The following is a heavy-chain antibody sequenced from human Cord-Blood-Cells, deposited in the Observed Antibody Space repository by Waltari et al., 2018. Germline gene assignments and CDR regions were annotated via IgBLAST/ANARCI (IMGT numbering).Heavy chain of an antibody. CDR3: ASTLGYCSSTSCYADAFDI. V-gene: IGHV5-51*03. Sequence: EVQLVQSVAEVKKPGESLKISCKGSGYSFPSYWIGWVRQLPEKGLEWMGIIYPGDSDTRYSPSFQGQVTISADKSISTAYLQWSSLKASDTAMYYCASTLGYCSSTSCYADAFDIWGQGTMVTVSS. CDR2: IYPGDSDT. CDR1: GYSFPSYW. J-gene: IGHJ3*02. D-gene: IGHD2-2*01.